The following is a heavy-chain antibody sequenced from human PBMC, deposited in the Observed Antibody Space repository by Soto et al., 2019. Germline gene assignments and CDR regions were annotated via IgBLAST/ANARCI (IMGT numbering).Heavy chain of an antibody. CDR3: ARRNRNIVVVPAATAYYYGMDV. J-gene: IGHJ6*02. Sequence: EVQLVESGGGLVKPGGTLRLSCAASGFTFSSYSMNWVRQAPGKGLEWVSSISSSSSYIYYADSVKGRFTISRDNAKNSLYPQMNSLRAEDTAVYYCARRNRNIVVVPAATAYYYGMDVWGQGTTVTVSS. V-gene: IGHV3-21*01. CDR2: ISSSSSYI. CDR1: GFTFSSYS. D-gene: IGHD2-2*01.